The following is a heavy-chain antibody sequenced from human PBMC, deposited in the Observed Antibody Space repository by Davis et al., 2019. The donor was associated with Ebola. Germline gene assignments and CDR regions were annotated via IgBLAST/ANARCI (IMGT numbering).Heavy chain of an antibody. Sequence: PGGSLRLSCAASGFTFSSYAMSWVRQAPGKGLEWVSAISGSGGSTYYADSVKGRFTISRDNSKNTLYLQMNSLRAEDTAVYYCARDLAMIVVVIRSLPDYWGQGTLVTVSS. CDR2: ISGSGGST. D-gene: IGHD3-22*01. CDR3: ARDLAMIVVVIRSLPDY. V-gene: IGHV3-23*01. CDR1: GFTFSSYA. J-gene: IGHJ4*02.